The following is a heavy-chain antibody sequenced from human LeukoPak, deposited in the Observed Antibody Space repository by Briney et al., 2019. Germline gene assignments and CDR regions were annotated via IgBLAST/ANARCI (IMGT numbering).Heavy chain of an antibody. CDR3: ARTGVTAPEFDY. CDR2: INPNGGST. Sequence: ASVKVSCKASGYTLTRYFIHWVRQAPGQGLEWMGIINPNGGSTSYPQKFQGRVTMTRDTSTNTVYMELSSLKSEDTAVYYCARTGVTAPEFDYWGQGTLVTVSS. J-gene: IGHJ4*02. CDR1: GYTLTRYF. D-gene: IGHD4-11*01. V-gene: IGHV1-46*01.